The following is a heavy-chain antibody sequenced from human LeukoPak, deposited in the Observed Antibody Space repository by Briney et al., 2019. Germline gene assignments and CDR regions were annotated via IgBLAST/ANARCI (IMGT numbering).Heavy chain of an antibody. D-gene: IGHD5-12*01. CDR3: ATDHSGYDWPRLDAFDI. J-gene: IGHJ3*02. V-gene: IGHV1-24*01. CDR2: FDPEDGET. Sequence: ASVKVSCKASGYTFTSYDINWVRQATGQGLEWMGGFDPEDGETIYAQKFQGRVTMTEDTSTDTAYMELSSLRSEDTAVYYCATDHSGYDWPRLDAFDIWGQGTMVTVSS. CDR1: GYTFTSYD.